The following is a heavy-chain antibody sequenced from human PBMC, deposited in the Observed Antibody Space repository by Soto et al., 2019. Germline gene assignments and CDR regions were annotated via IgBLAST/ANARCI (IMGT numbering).Heavy chain of an antibody. Sequence: ASVKVSCKVSGYTLTELSMHWVRQAPGKGLEWMGGFDPEDGETIYAQKFQGRVTMTEDTSTDTAYMELSSLRSEDTAVYYCATWEKTRTYYYDSSGYSVFWFDPWGQGTLVTVSS. CDR1: GYTLTELS. CDR2: FDPEDGET. J-gene: IGHJ5*02. V-gene: IGHV1-24*01. CDR3: ATWEKTRTYYYDSSGYSVFWFDP. D-gene: IGHD3-22*01.